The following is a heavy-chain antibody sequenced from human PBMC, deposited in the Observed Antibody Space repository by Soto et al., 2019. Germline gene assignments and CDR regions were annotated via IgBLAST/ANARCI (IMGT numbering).Heavy chain of an antibody. V-gene: IGHV1-69*01. CDR2: IIPIFGTA. CDR3: ARGEVGYCSGGSCSDDY. D-gene: IGHD2-15*01. CDR1: GGTFSSYA. Sequence: QVQLVQSGAEVQKPGSSVKVSCKASGGTFSSYAISWVRQAPGQGLEWMGGIIPIFGTANYAQKFQGRVTITADESTSTAYMELSSLRSEDTAVYYCARGEVGYCSGGSCSDDYWGQGTLVTVSS. J-gene: IGHJ4*02.